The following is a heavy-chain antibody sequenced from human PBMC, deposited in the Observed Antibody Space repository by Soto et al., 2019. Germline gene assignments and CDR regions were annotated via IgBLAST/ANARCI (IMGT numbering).Heavy chain of an antibody. CDR2: ISSSSSTT. J-gene: IGHJ4*02. Sequence: EVQLVESGGGLVQPGGSLRLSCAASGFTFTTYSMNWVRQAPGKGLEWVSYISSSSSTTYYADSVKGRFTISRDNAKNSLYLQMNSVSDEDTAVYYCARDAGSWGYWGQGTLVTVSS. CDR3: ARDAGSWGY. CDR1: GFTFTTYS. V-gene: IGHV3-48*02. D-gene: IGHD3-10*01.